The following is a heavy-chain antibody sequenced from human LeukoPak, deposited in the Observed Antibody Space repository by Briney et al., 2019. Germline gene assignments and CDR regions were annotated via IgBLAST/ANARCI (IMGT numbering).Heavy chain of an antibody. J-gene: IGHJ4*02. V-gene: IGHV1-2*02. CDR1: GYTFTGYY. CDR2: INPNSGGT. D-gene: IGHD4-17*01. CDR3: ARVAGGDYGDFDY. Sequence: GASVKVSCKASGYTFTGYYMHWVRQAPGQGLEWMGWINPNSGGTNYAQKFQGRVTMTRDTSTSTAYMELSRLRSDDTAVYYCARVAGGDYGDFDYWGQGTLVTVSS.